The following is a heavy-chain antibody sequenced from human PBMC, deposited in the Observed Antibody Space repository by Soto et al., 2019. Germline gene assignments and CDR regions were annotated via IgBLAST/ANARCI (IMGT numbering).Heavy chain of an antibody. V-gene: IGHV1-69*13. CDR3: ASRDHVGATAPRVPYGMDV. D-gene: IGHD1-26*01. J-gene: IGHJ6*02. Sequence: SVKVSCKASGGTFSSYAISWVRQAPGQGLEWMGGIIPIFGTANYAQKFQGRVTITADESTSTAYMELSSLRSEDTAVYYCASRDHVGATAPRVPYGMDVWGQGTTVTVSS. CDR2: IIPIFGTA. CDR1: GGTFSSYA.